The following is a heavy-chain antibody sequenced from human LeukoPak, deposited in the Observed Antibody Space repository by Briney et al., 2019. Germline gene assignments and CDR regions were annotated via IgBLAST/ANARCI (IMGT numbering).Heavy chain of an antibody. D-gene: IGHD6-19*01. CDR2: INHSGST. Sequence: SETLSLTCAVYGGSFSGYCWSWIRQPPGKGLEWIGEINHSGSTNYNPSLKSRVTISVDTSKNQFSLKLSSVTAADPAVYYCARGRQWLVLSGLNYFDYWGQGTLSPSPQ. J-gene: IGHJ4*02. CDR3: ARGRQWLVLSGLNYFDY. V-gene: IGHV4-34*01. CDR1: GGSFSGYC.